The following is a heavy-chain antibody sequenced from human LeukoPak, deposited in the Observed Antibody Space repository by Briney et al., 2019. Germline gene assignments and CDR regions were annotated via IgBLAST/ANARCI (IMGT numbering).Heavy chain of an antibody. CDR2: IKQDGSEK. CDR3: ARDLEVIGSSGPNDY. V-gene: IGHV3-7*01. Sequence: GGSLRLSCAASGFTFSSYWMSWVRQAPGKGLEWVANIKQDGSEKYYVDSVEGRFTISRDNAKNSLYLQMNSLRAEDTAVYYCARDLEVIGSSGPNDYWGQGILVTVSS. CDR1: GFTFSSYW. D-gene: IGHD6-19*01. J-gene: IGHJ4*02.